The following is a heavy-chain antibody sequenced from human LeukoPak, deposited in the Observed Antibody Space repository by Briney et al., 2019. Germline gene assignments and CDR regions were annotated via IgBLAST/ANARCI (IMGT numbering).Heavy chain of an antibody. CDR1: GFTFNNYA. CDR3: ANGGSGLDYFDY. V-gene: IGHV3-23*01. D-gene: IGHD3-10*01. Sequence: GGSLRLSCAASGFTFNNYAMNWVRQAPGKGLEWVSVISGSGGTTYYADSVKGRFTISRDNSKSTLCLQMNSLRVEDTAEYYCANGGSGLDYFDYWGQGTLVTVTS. J-gene: IGHJ4*02. CDR2: ISGSGGTT.